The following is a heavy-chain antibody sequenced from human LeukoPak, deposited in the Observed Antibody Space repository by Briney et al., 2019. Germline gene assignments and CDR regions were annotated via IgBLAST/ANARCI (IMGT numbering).Heavy chain of an antibody. CDR2: FYTSGST. Sequence: SETLSLTCTVSGGSISSYYWNWIRQPAGKGLEWIGRFYTSGSTNYHPSLSSLVTMSVDTSKNQFSLKLSSVTGADTAVYYCARDPATVTTYFDYWGQGTLVTVSS. J-gene: IGHJ4*02. V-gene: IGHV4-4*07. D-gene: IGHD4-17*01. CDR3: ARDPATVTTYFDY. CDR1: GGSISSYY.